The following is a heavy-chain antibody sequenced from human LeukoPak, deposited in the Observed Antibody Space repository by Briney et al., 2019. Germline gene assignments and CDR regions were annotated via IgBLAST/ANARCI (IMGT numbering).Heavy chain of an antibody. V-gene: IGHV3-21*01. CDR2: ISSSSSYM. CDR1: GFTFSSYS. CDR3: ARALEMATTSGGDY. D-gene: IGHD5-24*01. J-gene: IGHJ4*02. Sequence: GGSLRLSCAASGFTFSSYSMNWVRQAPGKGLEWVSSISSSSSYMYYADSVKGRFTISRDNAKNSLYLQMNSLRAEDTAVYYCARALEMATTSGGDYWGQGTLVTVSS.